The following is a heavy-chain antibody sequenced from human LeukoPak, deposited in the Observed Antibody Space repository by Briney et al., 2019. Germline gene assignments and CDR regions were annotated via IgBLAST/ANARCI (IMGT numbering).Heavy chain of an antibody. J-gene: IGHJ5*02. D-gene: IGHD1-26*01. CDR1: GGSISSGGYS. CDR2: IYYSGST. V-gene: IGHV4-31*03. Sequence: PSETLSLTCTISGGSISSGGYSWSWIRQHPGKGLEWIGYIYYSGSTYCNPSLKSRVTISVDTSKKQFSLKLTSVTAADTAVYYCARDSGSYPHWFAPWGQGTLVTVSS. CDR3: ARDSGSYPHWFAP.